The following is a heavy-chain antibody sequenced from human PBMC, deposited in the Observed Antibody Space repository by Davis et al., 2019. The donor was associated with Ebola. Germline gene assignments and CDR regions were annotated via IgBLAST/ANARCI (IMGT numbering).Heavy chain of an antibody. D-gene: IGHD2-21*01. CDR1: GASISSYSYY. V-gene: IGHV4-39*07. Sequence: SETLSLTCSVSGASISSYSYYWGWVRQTPGKGLEWIGTVYYTGTTYYNPSLKSRVTISVDTSKNEFSLELSSVTAADTAVYYCAKGTYSSMAAWFDPWGQGILVTVPS. CDR3: AKGTYSSMAAWFDP. J-gene: IGHJ5*02. CDR2: VYYTGTT.